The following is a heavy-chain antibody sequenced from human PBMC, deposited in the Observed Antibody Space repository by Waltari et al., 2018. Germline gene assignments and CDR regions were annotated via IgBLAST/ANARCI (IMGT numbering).Heavy chain of an antibody. CDR1: GVSITSNRHY. CDR2: VSYSGTT. J-gene: IGHJ3*01. CDR3: ATYIGASVGTAAFDV. D-gene: IGHD5-12*01. V-gene: IGHV4-39*01. Sequence: QLQLQESGPRLVRPSETLSLICRVSGVSITSNRHYWAWIRQSPGQGLEWIGTVSYSGTTYISPSLKSRVSVSRDTSKNQVSLILGSVTAADMAVYYCATYIGASVGTAAFDVWGQGTKVTVSS.